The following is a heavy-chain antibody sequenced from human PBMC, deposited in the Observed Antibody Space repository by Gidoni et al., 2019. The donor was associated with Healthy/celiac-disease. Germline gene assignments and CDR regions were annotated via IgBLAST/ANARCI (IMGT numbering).Heavy chain of an antibody. CDR3: AKFQAVAGRSSFDY. D-gene: IGHD6-19*01. J-gene: IGHJ4*02. V-gene: IGHV3-23*01. CDR1: GFTFSSYA. Sequence: EVQLLESGGGLVQPGGSLRLACAASGFTFSSYAMSWVRQAPGTGLEWVSAISGSGGSTYYADSVKGRFTISRDNSKNTLYLQMNSLRAEDTAVYYCAKFQAVAGRSSFDYWGQGTLVTVSS. CDR2: ISGSGGST.